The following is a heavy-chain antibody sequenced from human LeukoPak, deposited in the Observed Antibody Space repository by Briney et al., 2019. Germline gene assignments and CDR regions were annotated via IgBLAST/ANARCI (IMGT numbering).Heavy chain of an antibody. CDR2: IRYDGSNK. V-gene: IGHV3-30*02. CDR1: GFTFSSYG. CDR3: AKALSWLVGYYFDY. J-gene: IGHJ4*02. Sequence: GGSLRLSCAASGFTFSSYGMHWVRQAPGKGLEWVAFIRYDGSNKYYADSVKGRFTISRDNSKNTLYLQMNSLRAEDTAVYYCAKALSWLVGYYFDYWGQGTLVTVSS. D-gene: IGHD6-19*01.